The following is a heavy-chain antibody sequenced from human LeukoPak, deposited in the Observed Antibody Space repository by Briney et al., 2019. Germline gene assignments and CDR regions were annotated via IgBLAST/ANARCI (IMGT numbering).Heavy chain of an antibody. J-gene: IGHJ4*02. CDR3: ARGSGSYLSQLDY. Sequence: TGGSLRLSCAASGFTFSSYSMNWVRQAPGKGLEWVSSISSSSSYIYYADSVKGRFTISRDNAKNSLYLQMNSLRADDTAVYYCARGSGSYLSQLDYWGQGTLVTVSS. V-gene: IGHV3-21*04. D-gene: IGHD3-10*01. CDR2: ISSSSSYI. CDR1: GFTFSSYS.